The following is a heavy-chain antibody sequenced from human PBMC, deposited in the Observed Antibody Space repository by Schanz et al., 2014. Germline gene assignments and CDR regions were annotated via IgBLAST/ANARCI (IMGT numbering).Heavy chain of an antibody. J-gene: IGHJ4*02. Sequence: QVQLVESGGGLVKPGGSLRLSCAASGFTFSDYYMSWIRQAPGKGLEWVSAISDSGDLTYYADSVKGRFTTSRDNGKKSMYLQMNSLRAEDTAVYYCARLDSSSWYPRYWGQGTLVTVSS. CDR2: ISDSGDLT. CDR3: ARLDSSSWYPRY. CDR1: GFTFSDYY. V-gene: IGHV3-11*05. D-gene: IGHD6-13*01.